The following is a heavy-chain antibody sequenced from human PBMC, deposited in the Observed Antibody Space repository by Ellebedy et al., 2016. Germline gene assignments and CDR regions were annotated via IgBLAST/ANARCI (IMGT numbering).Heavy chain of an antibody. V-gene: IGHV3-30*04. J-gene: IGHJ4*02. CDR3: AREGGSGTYMSPDY. Sequence: GESLKISXAASGSTFSSYPMHWVRQAPGKGLEWVAVILYDGTIKHYADSVKGRFTISRDNSRNTLDLQMNSLRTEDTAVYYCAREGGSGTYMSPDYWGQGTLVTVSS. CDR1: GSTFSSYP. CDR2: ILYDGTIK. D-gene: IGHD3-10*01.